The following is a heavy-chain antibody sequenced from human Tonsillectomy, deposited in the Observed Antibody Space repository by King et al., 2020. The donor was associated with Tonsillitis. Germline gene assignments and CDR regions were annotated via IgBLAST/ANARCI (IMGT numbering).Heavy chain of an antibody. CDR2: IWNDGTGK. D-gene: IGHD2-15*01. CDR3: ARPARYCTVGSCYPPYYVDH. J-gene: IGHJ4*02. CDR1: GFAFRSYA. V-gene: IGHV3-33*01. Sequence: VQLVESGGGVVQPGKSLRLSCAASGFAFRSYAMHWVRQVPGRGLEWVAVIWNDGTGKYYADSVKGRFTISRDTSKSTLFLQMNSLRADDTAFYFCARPARYCTVGSCYPPYYVDHWGQGTLVTVSS.